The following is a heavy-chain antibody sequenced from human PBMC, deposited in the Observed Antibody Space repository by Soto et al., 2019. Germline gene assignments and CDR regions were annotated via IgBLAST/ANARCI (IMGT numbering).Heavy chain of an antibody. J-gene: IGHJ5*02. Sequence: SETLSLTCAVYVGSFSGYYWTWIRQPPGTGLEWIGEINHSGSTNYNPSLKSRVTISVDTSKNQFSLKLSSVTAADTAVYYCARHHASWGQGTLVTVSS. D-gene: IGHD2-2*01. V-gene: IGHV4-34*01. CDR2: INHSGST. CDR1: VGSFSGYY. CDR3: ARHHAS.